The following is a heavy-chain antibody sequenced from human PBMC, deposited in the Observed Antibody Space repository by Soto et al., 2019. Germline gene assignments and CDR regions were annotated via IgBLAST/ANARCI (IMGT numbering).Heavy chain of an antibody. V-gene: IGHV4-61*01. D-gene: IGHD5-12*01. J-gene: IGHJ6*02. CDR3: AREKSVATIFDYYYGMDV. Sequence: SEALSVNCPVSGGSVRSGSYYWSWIRQPPGKGLEWIGYIYYSGSTNYNPSLKSRVTISVGTSKNQFSLKLSSVTAADTAVYYCAREKSVATIFDYYYGMDVWGQGTTVTVSS. CDR2: IYYSGST. CDR1: GGSVRSGSYY.